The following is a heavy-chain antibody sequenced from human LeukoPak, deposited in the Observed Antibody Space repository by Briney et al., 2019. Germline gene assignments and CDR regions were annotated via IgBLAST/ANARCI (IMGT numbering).Heavy chain of an antibody. J-gene: IGHJ4*02. D-gene: IGHD3-10*01. CDR3: ARGRITMVQGVIITSYYFDY. CDR1: GFTFSSYW. CDR2: INSDGSST. V-gene: IGHV3-74*01. Sequence: SGGSLRLSCAASGFTFSSYWMHWVRQAPGKGVVWVSRINSDGSSTIYADSVKGRFTISRDNAKNTLYLQMNSLRAEDTAVYYCARGRITMVQGVIITSYYFDYWGQGTLVTVSS.